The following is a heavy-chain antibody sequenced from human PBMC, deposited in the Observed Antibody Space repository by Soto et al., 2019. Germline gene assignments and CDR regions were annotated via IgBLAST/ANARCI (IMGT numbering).Heavy chain of an antibody. CDR3: ARAYNWNEYYFDY. CDR1: GFTFSSYG. D-gene: IGHD1-1*01. J-gene: IGHJ4*02. Sequence: GGSLRLSCAASGFTFSSYGMHWVRQAPGKGLEWVAVIWYDGSNKYYADSVKGRFTISRDNSKNTLYLQMNSLRAEDTAVYYCARAYNWNEYYFDYWGQGTLVTVSS. CDR2: IWYDGSNK. V-gene: IGHV3-33*01.